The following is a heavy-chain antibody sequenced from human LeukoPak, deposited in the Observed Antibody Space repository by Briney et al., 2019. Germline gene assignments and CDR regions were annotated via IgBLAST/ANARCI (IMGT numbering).Heavy chain of an antibody. CDR1: GFTFDDYG. CDR2: IKQDGSEK. V-gene: IGHV3-7*01. J-gene: IGHJ3*02. D-gene: IGHD3-3*01. CDR3: AKPITISGATDAFDI. Sequence: GGSLRLSCAASGFTFDDYGMNWVRQAPGKGLEWVANIKQDGSEKYYVDSVKGRFTISRDNAKNSLYLQMNSLRAEDTAVYYCAKPITISGATDAFDIWGQGTMVTVSS.